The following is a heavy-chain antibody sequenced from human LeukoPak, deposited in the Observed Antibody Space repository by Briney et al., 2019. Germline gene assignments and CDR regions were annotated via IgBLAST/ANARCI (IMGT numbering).Heavy chain of an antibody. CDR2: KSVSGDRP. J-gene: IGHJ4*02. V-gene: IGHV3-23*01. CDR1: GFTFSNYT. Sequence: GGTLRLSCAASGFTFSNYTMNWVPQAPGKGREWVSIKSVSGDRPYYTDPVKGRLTIPKNNSKTTLYLQMNSLRPEAPAVYTCAKDGRIVSSSFDYWGQGTLVTVSS. D-gene: IGHD2-15*01. CDR3: AKDGRIVSSSFDY.